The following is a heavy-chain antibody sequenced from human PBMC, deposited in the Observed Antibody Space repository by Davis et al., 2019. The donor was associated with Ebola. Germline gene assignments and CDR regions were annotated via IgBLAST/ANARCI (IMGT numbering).Heavy chain of an antibody. CDR2: INTKTGDP. V-gene: IGHV7-4-1*02. D-gene: IGHD6-13*01. Sequence: ASVKVSCKASGYTLTTYGMNWVRQAPGQGLEWMGWINTKTGDPTYAQGFTGRFVFSLDTSVNTAYLQISSLKTEDTAVYYCARRVRIAGKTDWFDPWGQGTLVTVSS. CDR1: GYTLTTYG. J-gene: IGHJ5*02. CDR3: ARRVRIAGKTDWFDP.